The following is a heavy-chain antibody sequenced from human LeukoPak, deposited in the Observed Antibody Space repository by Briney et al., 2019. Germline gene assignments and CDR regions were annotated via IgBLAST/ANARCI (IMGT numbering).Heavy chain of an antibody. CDR1: VFTFTSSA. J-gene: IGHJ4*02. Sequence: SVKVSCKASVFTFTSSAMQWVRQARGQRLAWIGWIVVGSGNTNYAQKFQERVTITRDMSTSTAYMELSSLRSEDTAVYYCAARYYYDSSGFSNWGQGTLVTVSS. V-gene: IGHV1-58*02. CDR2: IVVGSGNT. CDR3: AARYYYDSSGFSN. D-gene: IGHD3-22*01.